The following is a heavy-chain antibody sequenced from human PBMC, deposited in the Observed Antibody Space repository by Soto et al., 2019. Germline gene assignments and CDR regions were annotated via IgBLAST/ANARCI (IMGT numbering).Heavy chain of an antibody. CDR3: AKDALIAAAGNYYYYGMDV. D-gene: IGHD6-13*01. CDR2: ISGSGGST. CDR1: GFTFSSYA. Sequence: GGSLRLSCAASGFTFSSYAMSWVRQAPGKGLEWVSAISGSGGSTYYADSVKGRFTISRDNSKNTLYLQMNSLRAEDTAVYYCAKDALIAAAGNYYYYGMDVWGQGTTVTVSS. J-gene: IGHJ6*02. V-gene: IGHV3-23*01.